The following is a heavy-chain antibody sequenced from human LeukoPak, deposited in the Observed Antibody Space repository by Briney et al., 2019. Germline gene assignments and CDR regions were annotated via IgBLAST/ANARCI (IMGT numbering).Heavy chain of an antibody. V-gene: IGHV1-2*02. CDR2: INPNSGGT. CDR1: GYTFTGYY. J-gene: IGHJ5*02. CDR3: ARDAGPGVVPAPEGVSDP. Sequence: ASVKVSCKASGYTFTGYYMHWVRQAPGQGLEWMGWINPNSGGTNYAQKFQGRVTMTRDTSISTAYMELSRLRSDDTAVYYCARDAGPGVVPAPEGVSDPWGQGTLVTVSS. D-gene: IGHD2-2*01.